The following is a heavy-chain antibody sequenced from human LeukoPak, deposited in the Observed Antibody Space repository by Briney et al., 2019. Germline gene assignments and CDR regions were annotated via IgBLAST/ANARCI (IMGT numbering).Heavy chain of an antibody. D-gene: IGHD3-3*01. CDR2: ISGSGGST. V-gene: IGHV3-23*01. Sequence: TGGSLRLSCAGSGFTFNDHAMSWVRQAPGKGLERVSSISGSGGSTYYADYVKGRSTISRDNSTNVVYFEMHSLRGEDTAVYFCARGGQNFDFWRFDYWGQGTLVVVSS. J-gene: IGHJ4*02. CDR1: GFTFNDHA. CDR3: ARGGQNFDFWRFDY.